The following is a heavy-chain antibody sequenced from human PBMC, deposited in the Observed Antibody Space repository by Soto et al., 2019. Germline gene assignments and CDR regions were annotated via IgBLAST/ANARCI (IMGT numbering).Heavy chain of an antibody. J-gene: IGHJ4*02. Sequence: QLPLQESGSGLVKPSQTLSLTCAVSGGSISSGGYSWSWIRQPPGKGLEWIGYIYHSGSTYYSPSLKSRVTTSVDRSKNQFSLKLSSVTAADTAVYYCARGAPVVNDYWGQGTLVTVSS. CDR2: IYHSGST. V-gene: IGHV4-30-2*01. CDR1: GGSISSGGYS. CDR3: ARGAPVVNDY. D-gene: IGHD3-22*01.